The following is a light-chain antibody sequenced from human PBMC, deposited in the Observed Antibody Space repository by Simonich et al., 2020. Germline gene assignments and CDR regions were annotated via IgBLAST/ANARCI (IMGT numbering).Light chain of an antibody. J-gene: IGKJ2*01. V-gene: IGKV1-8*01. Sequence: IQMTQSPSTLSASVGDRVTITCRASQGISSYLAWYQQKPGKAPKLLIYAASTLQSGVPSRFSGSGSVTDFTLTISCLQSEDFATYYCQQYYSYPYTFGQGTKLEIK. CDR1: QGISSY. CDR3: QQYYSYPYT. CDR2: AAS.